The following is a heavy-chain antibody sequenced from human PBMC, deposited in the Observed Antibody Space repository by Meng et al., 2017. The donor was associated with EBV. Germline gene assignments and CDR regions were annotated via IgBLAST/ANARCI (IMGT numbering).Heavy chain of an antibody. D-gene: IGHD1-1*01. CDR1: GYTFRNYA. CDR2: INTYSGKA. J-gene: IGHJ4*02. V-gene: IGHV7-4-1*02. Sequence: QVQLGQSGSEGKGPGASVKVSCKASGYTFRNYAINWMRQVPGQGLEWMGWINTYSGKATFAQGFTGRFVFSLDTPVTTAHLQISGLKTEDSAVYYCARGVEENGSHYPFDSWGQGTLVTVSS. CDR3: ARGVEENGSHYPFDS.